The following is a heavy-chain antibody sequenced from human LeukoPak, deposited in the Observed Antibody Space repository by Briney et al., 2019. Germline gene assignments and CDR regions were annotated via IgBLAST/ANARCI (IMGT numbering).Heavy chain of an antibody. CDR3: ARDLGRGYSNY. CDR2: IYSGGSA. Sequence: PGVSLRLSCAASGFTVSSYYKSWVRQAPGKGLDWVSVIYSGGSAYYADSVKGRFTISRDNSKNTLYLQINSLRAEDTAVYYCARDLGRGYSNYWGQGTLVTVSS. J-gene: IGHJ4*02. CDR1: GFTVSSYY. V-gene: IGHV3-66*01. D-gene: IGHD3-16*01.